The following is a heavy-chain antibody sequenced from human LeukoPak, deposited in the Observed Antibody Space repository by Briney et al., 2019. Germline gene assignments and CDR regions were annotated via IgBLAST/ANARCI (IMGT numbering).Heavy chain of an antibody. CDR3: ARYYGSGSYSDY. J-gene: IGHJ4*02. CDR2: IWYDGSNK. CDR1: GFTFSSYG. V-gene: IGHV3-33*01. D-gene: IGHD3-10*01. Sequence: GRSLRLSCAASGFTFSSYGMHWVRQAPGKGLEWVAVIWYDGSNKYYADSVKGRFTISRDNSKNTLYLQMNSLRAEDTAVYYCARYYGSGSYSDYWGQGTLVAVSS.